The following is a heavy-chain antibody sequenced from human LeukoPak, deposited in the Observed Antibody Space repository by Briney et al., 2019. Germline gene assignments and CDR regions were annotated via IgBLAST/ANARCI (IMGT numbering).Heavy chain of an antibody. V-gene: IGHV4-59*01. CDR1: GGSISSYY. CDR3: ARPGKYYDSSGYYEYFDL. CDR2: IYYSGST. Sequence: PSETLSLTCTVSGGSISSYYWSWIRQPPGKGLEWIGYIYYSGSTNYNPSLKSRVTISVDTSKNQFSLKLSSVTAADTAVYYCARPGKYYDSSGYYEYFDLRGRGTLVTVSS. J-gene: IGHJ2*01. D-gene: IGHD3-22*01.